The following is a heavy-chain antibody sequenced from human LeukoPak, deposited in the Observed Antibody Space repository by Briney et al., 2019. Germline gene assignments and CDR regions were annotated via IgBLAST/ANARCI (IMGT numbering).Heavy chain of an antibody. CDR3: TSWGDTTAEYFQR. CDR2: INPDGRDT. V-gene: IGHV3-7*01. CDR1: GFTFNRCW. J-gene: IGHJ1*01. D-gene: IGHD2-21*02. Sequence: GSLRLSCVVSGFTFNRCWMNWVRQAPGKGLEWVAHINPDGRDTYYVDSVKGRITISRDNAQNSMYLQMNSLRVEDTAVYYCTSWGDTTAEYFQRWGQGTLVTVSS.